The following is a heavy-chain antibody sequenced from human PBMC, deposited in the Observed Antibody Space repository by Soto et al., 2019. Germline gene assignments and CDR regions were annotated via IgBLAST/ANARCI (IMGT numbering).Heavy chain of an antibody. CDR1: GYDFTSDW. V-gene: IGHV5-51*01. CDR2: IYPRDSDT. Sequence: GESLKISCEASGYDFTSDWIGWVRQMPGKGLEWMGIIYPRDSDTRYNPSFQGQVTISVDKSINTAYLQWSSLKASDSAMYYCARTHIVPLATVDWFDPWGQGSVVTVSS. D-gene: IGHD5-12*01. J-gene: IGHJ5*02. CDR3: ARTHIVPLATVDWFDP.